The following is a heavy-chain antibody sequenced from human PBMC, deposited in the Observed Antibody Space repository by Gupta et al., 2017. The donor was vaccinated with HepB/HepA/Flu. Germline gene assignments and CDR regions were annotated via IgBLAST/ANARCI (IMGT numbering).Heavy chain of an antibody. J-gene: IGHJ4*02. CDR1: GFIVTRNY. D-gene: IGHD4-23*01. CDR3: ATDFYGGPTHY. V-gene: IGHV3-66*01. CDR2: FYTDGRT. Sequence: EVQLVESGGGLVQPGGSLRLSCAASGFIVTRNYMSWVRQAPGKGLEWVSVFYTDGRTYYTDSVKGRFTISKDKSKNTPYLQMNSLRAEDTALYYCATDFYGGPTHYWGQGSLVTVSS.